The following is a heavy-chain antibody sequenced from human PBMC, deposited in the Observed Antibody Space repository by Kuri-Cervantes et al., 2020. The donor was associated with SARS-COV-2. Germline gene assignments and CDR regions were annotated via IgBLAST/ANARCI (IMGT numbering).Heavy chain of an antibody. CDR3: ARVTGAYYFDY. CDR2: ISWNSDSI. Sequence: GRSLRLSCTASGFTFGDYAMSWVRQAPGKGLEWVSGISWNSDSIGYVDSVKGRFTISRDNAKNSLYLQMNSLRAEDTAVYYCARVTGAYYFDYWGQGTLVTVSS. CDR1: GFTFGDYA. D-gene: IGHD7-27*01. J-gene: IGHJ4*02. V-gene: IGHV3-9*01.